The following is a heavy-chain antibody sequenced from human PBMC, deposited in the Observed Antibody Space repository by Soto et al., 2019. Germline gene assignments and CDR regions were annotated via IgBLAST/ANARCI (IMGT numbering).Heavy chain of an antibody. CDR1: GFTFSSYG. V-gene: IGHV3-33*01. CDR3: ARALASAGTVYWFDP. Sequence: QVQLVESGGGVVQPGRYLRLSCAASGFTFSSYGMHWVRQAPGKGLEWVAVIWYDGSNKYYADSVKGRFTISRDNSKNTLFLQMNSLRAEDTAVYYCARALASAGTVYWFDPWGQGTLVTVSS. CDR2: IWYDGSNK. J-gene: IGHJ5*02. D-gene: IGHD6-13*01.